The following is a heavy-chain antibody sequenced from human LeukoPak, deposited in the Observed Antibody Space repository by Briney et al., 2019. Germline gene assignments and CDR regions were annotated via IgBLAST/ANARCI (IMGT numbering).Heavy chain of an antibody. CDR2: FDPEDGET. V-gene: IGHV1-24*01. D-gene: IGHD2-15*01. CDR3: ARVDGSPDY. J-gene: IGHJ4*02. CDR1: GYTLTELS. Sequence: ASVKVSCKVSGYTLTELSMHWVRQAPGKGLEWMGGFDPEDGETIYAQKFQGRVTITRDTSISTAYMELSSLRSEDTAMYYCARVDGSPDYWGQGTLVTVSS.